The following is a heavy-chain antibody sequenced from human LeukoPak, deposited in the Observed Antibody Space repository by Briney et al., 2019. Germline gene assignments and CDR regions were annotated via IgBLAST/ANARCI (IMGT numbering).Heavy chain of an antibody. CDR2: ISADNGNT. J-gene: IGHJ4*02. V-gene: IGHV1-18*01. D-gene: IGHD1-26*01. CDR3: VRDVPSRSGTYGGYFDY. CDR1: GYTFTSYG. Sequence: ASVKVSCKASGYTFTSYGISWVRQAPGQGLEWMGWISADNGNTNYAQKLQGRVTMTTDTSTSTAYMELRSLRSDDTAVYYCVRDVPSRSGTYGGYFDYWGQGTLVTVSS.